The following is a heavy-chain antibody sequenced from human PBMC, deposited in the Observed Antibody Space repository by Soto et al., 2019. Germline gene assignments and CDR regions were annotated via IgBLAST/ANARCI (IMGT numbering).Heavy chain of an antibody. D-gene: IGHD5-12*01. CDR3: AREMATIRHYYGMDV. CDR1: GFTVSSNY. Sequence: EVQLVETGGGLIQPGGSLRLSCAASGFTVSSNYMSWVRQAPGKGLEWVSVIYSGGSTYYADSVQGRFTISRDNSKNTLYLQMNSLRAEDTAVYYCAREMATIRHYYGMDVWGQGTTVTVSS. J-gene: IGHJ6*02. CDR2: IYSGGST. V-gene: IGHV3-53*02.